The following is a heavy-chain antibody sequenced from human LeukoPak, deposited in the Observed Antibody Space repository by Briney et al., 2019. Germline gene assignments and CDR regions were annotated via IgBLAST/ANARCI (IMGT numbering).Heavy chain of an antibody. CDR1: GGSISTSDYY. V-gene: IGHV4-39*01. D-gene: IGHD1-7*01. J-gene: IGHJ4*02. CDR3: ARVPNWNYPSFVY. CDR2: VFYSGST. Sequence: PSETLSLTCTVSGGSISTSDYYRGWIRQPPGKGLEWIGSVFYSGSTYYNPSLKSRVTISVDTSKNQFSLKLSSVTAADTAVYYCARVPNWNYPSFVYWGQGILVTVSS.